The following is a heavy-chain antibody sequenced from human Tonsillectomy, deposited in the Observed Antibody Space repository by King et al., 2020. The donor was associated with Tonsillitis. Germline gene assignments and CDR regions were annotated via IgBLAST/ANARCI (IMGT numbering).Heavy chain of an antibody. D-gene: IGHD2-21*02. CDR1: GYSFTTYW. CDR2: IYPGDSDT. V-gene: IGHV5-51*01. J-gene: IGHJ4*02. Sequence: VQLVESGAEVKKPGESLRISCQASGYSFTTYWIAWVRQMPGKGLEWMGIIYPGDSDTRYSPSFQGQVTISADKSIRAAYLQWRSLKASDTALYYCARSTTEGRIVRVTATHYDSWGQGTLVTVSS. CDR3: ARSTTEGRIVRVTATHYDS.